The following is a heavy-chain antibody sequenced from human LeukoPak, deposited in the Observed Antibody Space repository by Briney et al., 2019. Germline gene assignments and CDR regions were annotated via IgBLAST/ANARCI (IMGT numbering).Heavy chain of an antibody. Sequence: ASVKVSCKASGGTFSSYAISWVRQAPGQGLEWMGGIIPIFGTADYAQKFQGRVTITTDESTSTAYMELSSLRSEDTAVYYCARDRFFYDGSVYYYFDSWGQGTQVTVSS. CDR3: ARDRFFYDGSVYYYFDS. J-gene: IGHJ4*02. V-gene: IGHV1-69*05. CDR1: GGTFSSYA. CDR2: IIPIFGTA. D-gene: IGHD3-22*01.